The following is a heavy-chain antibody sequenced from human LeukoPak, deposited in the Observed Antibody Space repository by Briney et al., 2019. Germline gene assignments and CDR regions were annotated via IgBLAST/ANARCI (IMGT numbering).Heavy chain of an antibody. CDR3: AKAAHPRMAYGDYLWFDP. J-gene: IGHJ5*02. V-gene: IGHV3-23*01. Sequence: GGSLRLSCAASGFTFSSYAMSWVRQAPGKGLEWVSAISGSGGSTYYADSVKGRFTISRDNSKNTLYLQMNSLRAEDTAVYYCAKAAHPRMAYGDYLWFDPWGQGTLVTVSS. CDR2: ISGSGGST. CDR1: GFTFSSYA. D-gene: IGHD4-17*01.